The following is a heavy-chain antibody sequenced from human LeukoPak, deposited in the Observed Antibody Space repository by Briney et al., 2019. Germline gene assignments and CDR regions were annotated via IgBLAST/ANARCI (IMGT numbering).Heavy chain of an antibody. D-gene: IGHD6-13*01. Sequence: ASVKVSCKASGYTFTGYYMHWVRRAPGQGLAWMGWINPNSGGTNYAQKFQGRVTMTRDTSISTAYMELSRLRSDDTAVYYCARTYSSSWYGMFDYWGQGTLVTVSS. CDR3: ARTYSSSWYGMFDY. V-gene: IGHV1-2*02. J-gene: IGHJ4*02. CDR2: INPNSGGT. CDR1: GYTFTGYY.